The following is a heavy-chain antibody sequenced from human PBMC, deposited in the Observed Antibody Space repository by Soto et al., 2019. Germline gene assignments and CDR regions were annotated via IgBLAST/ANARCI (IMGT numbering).Heavy chain of an antibody. Sequence: PSETLSLTCTVSGGSVSSGSYYWSWIRQPPGKGLEWIGYIYYSGSTNYNPSLKSRVTISVDTSKNQFSLKLSSVTAADTAVYYCARGLSGYEHYFDYWGQGTLVTVSS. D-gene: IGHD5-12*01. CDR3: ARGLSGYEHYFDY. J-gene: IGHJ4*02. CDR2: IYYSGST. CDR1: GGSVSSGSYY. V-gene: IGHV4-61*01.